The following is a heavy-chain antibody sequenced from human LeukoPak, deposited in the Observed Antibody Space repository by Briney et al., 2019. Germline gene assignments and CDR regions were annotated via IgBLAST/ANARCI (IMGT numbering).Heavy chain of an antibody. J-gene: IGHJ3*02. CDR1: GFPFSSYA. Sequence: PGGSLRLSCAASGFPFSSYAMHWVRQAPGKGLEWVALISYDGSNKYYADSVKGRFTVSRDNSKSTLYLQMNSLRAEDTAVYYCARARYCSSTRCRDAFDIWGQGTMVTVSS. CDR2: ISYDGSNK. CDR3: ARARYCSSTRCRDAFDI. D-gene: IGHD2-2*01. V-gene: IGHV3-30-3*01.